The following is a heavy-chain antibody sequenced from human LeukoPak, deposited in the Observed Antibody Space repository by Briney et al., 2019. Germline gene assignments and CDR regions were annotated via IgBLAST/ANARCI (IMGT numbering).Heavy chain of an antibody. CDR3: ARGNDFSNSGPLLDY. D-gene: IGHD4-11*01. CDR2: INPNSGGT. V-gene: IGHV1-2*02. Sequence: GASVKVSCKASGYTFTGYYMHWVRQAPGQGLEWMGWINPNSGGTNYAQNFQDRVTMTRDTSISTAYMELSRLRSDDTAVYCCARGNDFSNSGPLLDYWGQGTLVTVSS. J-gene: IGHJ4*02. CDR1: GYTFTGYY.